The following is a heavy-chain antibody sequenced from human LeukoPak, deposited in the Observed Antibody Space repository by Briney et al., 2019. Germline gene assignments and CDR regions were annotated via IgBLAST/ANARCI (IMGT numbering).Heavy chain of an antibody. Sequence: EASVKVSCKASGYTFTSYYMHWVRQAPGQGPEWMGIINPSGGSTSYAQKFQGRVTMTRDTSTSTVYMELSSLRSEDTAVYYCARDPDLPYYYDSSGYQPFSDYWGQGTLVTVSS. CDR3: ARDPDLPYYYDSSGYQPFSDY. CDR1: GYTFTSYY. V-gene: IGHV1-46*01. CDR2: INPSGGST. J-gene: IGHJ4*02. D-gene: IGHD3-22*01.